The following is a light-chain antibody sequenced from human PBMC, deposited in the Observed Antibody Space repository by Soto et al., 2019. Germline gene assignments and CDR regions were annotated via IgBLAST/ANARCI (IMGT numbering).Light chain of an antibody. CDR2: EVS. J-gene: IGLJ1*01. V-gene: IGLV2-14*01. Sequence: QSVLTQPASVSGAPGQSSTIACAGSSSDVGGYNYVSWYQQHPGKAPKLMIYEVSNRPSGVSNRFSGSKSGNTASLTISGLQAEDEADYYCSSYTSSTFYVFGTGTKVTVL. CDR3: SSYTSSTFYV. CDR1: SSDVGGYNY.